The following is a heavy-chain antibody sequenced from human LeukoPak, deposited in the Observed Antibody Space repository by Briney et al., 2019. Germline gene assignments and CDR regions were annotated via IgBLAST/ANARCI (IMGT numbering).Heavy chain of an antibody. D-gene: IGHD3-22*01. Sequence: SGTLSLTCAVSGGSISSSSWWSWVRQPPGKGLEWIGEIYHTGSNNYNPSLKSRVTMSVDKSKNQFSLKLSSVTAADTAVYYCARNLCFDSYCRPYSYYGLDVWRQGTTVTVSS. CDR1: GGSISSSSW. V-gene: IGHV4-4*02. CDR2: IYHTGSN. J-gene: IGHJ6*02. CDR3: ARNLCFDSYCRPYSYYGLDV.